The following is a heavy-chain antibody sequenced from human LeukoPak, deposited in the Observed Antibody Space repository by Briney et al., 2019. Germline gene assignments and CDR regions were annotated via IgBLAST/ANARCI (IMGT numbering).Heavy chain of an antibody. Sequence: RRASVKVSCKASGYTFTSYAMHWVRQAPGQRLEWMGRINAGNGNTKYSQKFQGRVTITRDTSASTAYMELSSLRSEDTAVYYCARAMVRGVILFDYWGQGTLVTVSS. CDR2: INAGNGNT. D-gene: IGHD3-10*01. CDR3: ARAMVRGVILFDY. J-gene: IGHJ4*02. CDR1: GYTFTSYA. V-gene: IGHV1-3*01.